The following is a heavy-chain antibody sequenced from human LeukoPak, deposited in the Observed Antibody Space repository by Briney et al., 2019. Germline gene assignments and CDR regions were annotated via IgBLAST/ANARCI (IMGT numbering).Heavy chain of an antibody. V-gene: IGHV1-18*01. J-gene: IGHJ4*02. D-gene: IGHD3-3*01. CDR1: GYTFTSYG. Sequence: ASVKVSCKASGYTFTSYGISWVRQAPGQGLEWMGWISAYNGNTNYAQKLQGRVTMTTDTSTSTAYMELRSLRSDDTAVYYCARETDSYDFWSGYYSEGYFVYWGQGTLVTVSS. CDR2: ISAYNGNT. CDR3: ARETDSYDFWSGYYSEGYFVY.